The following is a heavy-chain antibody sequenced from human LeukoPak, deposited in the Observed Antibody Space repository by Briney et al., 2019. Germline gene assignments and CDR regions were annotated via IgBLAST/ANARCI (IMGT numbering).Heavy chain of an antibody. J-gene: IGHJ6*03. CDR3: TRQINGHDYGLNWGTYYYYMDV. CDR1: GFTFSSYW. CDR2: IRSKANSYAT. D-gene: IGHD4-17*01. Sequence: PGGSLRLSCAASGFTFSSYWMHWVRQASGKGLEWVGRIRSKANSYATAYAASVKGRFTISRDDSKNTAYLQMNSLKTEDTAVYYCTRQINGHDYGLNWGTYYYYMDVWGKGTTVTISS. V-gene: IGHV3-73*01.